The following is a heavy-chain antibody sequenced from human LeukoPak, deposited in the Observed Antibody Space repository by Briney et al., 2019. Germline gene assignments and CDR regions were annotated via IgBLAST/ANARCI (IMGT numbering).Heavy chain of an antibody. CDR1: GFTFSSYW. J-gene: IGHJ4*02. Sequence: PGGSLRLSCAASGFTFSSYWMHWFRQAPGKGLMWVSRINPDGGSTAYADSVKGRFTISRDNAKNTLYLQMNSLRVEDTAVYYCTRGQQLVGDWGQGTLVTVSS. D-gene: IGHD6-13*01. V-gene: IGHV3-74*01. CDR3: TRGQQLVGD. CDR2: INPDGGST.